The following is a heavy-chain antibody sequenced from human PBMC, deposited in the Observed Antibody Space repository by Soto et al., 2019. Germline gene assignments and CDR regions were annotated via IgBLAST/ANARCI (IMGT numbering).Heavy chain of an antibody. J-gene: IGHJ3*02. Sequence: PSETLSLTCTVSGGSISSYYWSWIRQPPGKGLEWIGYIYYSGSTNYNPSLKSRVTISVDTSKNQFSLKLSSVTAADTAVYYCARGGGGDHYAFDIWGQGTMVTVSS. CDR2: IYYSGST. D-gene: IGHD2-21*02. CDR1: GGSISSYY. V-gene: IGHV4-59*01. CDR3: ARGGGGDHYAFDI.